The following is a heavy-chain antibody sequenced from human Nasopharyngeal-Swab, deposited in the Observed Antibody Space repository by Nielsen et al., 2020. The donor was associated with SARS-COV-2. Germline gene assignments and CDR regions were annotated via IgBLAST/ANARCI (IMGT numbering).Heavy chain of an antibody. CDR2: FDPEDGET. CDR3: ARDLTVTDGDYYYYGMDV. J-gene: IGHJ6*02. D-gene: IGHD4-17*01. V-gene: IGHV1-24*01. CDR1: GYTLTELS. Sequence: ASVKVSCKVSGYTLTELSMHWVRQAPGKGLEWMGGFDPEDGETIYAQKFQGRVTMTEDTSTDTAYMELSSLRSEDTAVYYCARDLTVTDGDYYYYGMDVWGQGTTVTVSS.